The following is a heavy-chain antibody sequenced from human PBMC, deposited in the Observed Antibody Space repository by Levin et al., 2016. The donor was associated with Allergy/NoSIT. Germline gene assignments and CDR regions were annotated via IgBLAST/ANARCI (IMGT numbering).Heavy chain of an antibody. CDR3: ARVYSSGWSNYYYYGMDV. V-gene: IGHV5-51*01. Sequence: GESLKISCKGSGYSFTSYWIGWVRQMPGKGLEWMGIIYPGDSDTRYSPSFQGQVTISADKSISTAYLQWSSLKASDTAMYYCARVYSSGWSNYYYYGMDVWGQGTTVTVSS. CDR1: GYSFTSYW. CDR2: IYPGDSDT. D-gene: IGHD6-19*01. J-gene: IGHJ6*02.